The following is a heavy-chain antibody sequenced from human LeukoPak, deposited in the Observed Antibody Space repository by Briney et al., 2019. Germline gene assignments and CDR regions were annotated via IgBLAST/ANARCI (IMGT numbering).Heavy chain of an antibody. J-gene: IGHJ4*02. V-gene: IGHV3-23*01. CDR2: IIGSGSST. CDR1: GFTFSSYA. CDR3: AKDRAQQLVLDF. Sequence: GGSLRLSCAASGFTFSSYAMSWVRQAPGKGLEWVSAIIGSGSSTYYADSVKGRFTISRDNSKNTLFLQMNSLRAEDRAVYYCAKDRAQQLVLDFWGQGTLVTVSS. D-gene: IGHD6-13*01.